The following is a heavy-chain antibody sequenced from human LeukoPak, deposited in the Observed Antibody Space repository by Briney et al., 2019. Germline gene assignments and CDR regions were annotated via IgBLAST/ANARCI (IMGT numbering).Heavy chain of an antibody. Sequence: GSLRLSCAASGFTFSSYSMNWVRQAPGKGLEWVSSISSSSSYIYYADSVKGRFTISRDNAKNSLYLQMNSLRAEDTAVYYCARAFSLVGATLDVFDYWGQGTLVTVSS. J-gene: IGHJ4*02. CDR2: ISSSSSYI. CDR3: ARAFSLVGATLDVFDY. D-gene: IGHD1-26*01. V-gene: IGHV3-21*01. CDR1: GFTFSSYS.